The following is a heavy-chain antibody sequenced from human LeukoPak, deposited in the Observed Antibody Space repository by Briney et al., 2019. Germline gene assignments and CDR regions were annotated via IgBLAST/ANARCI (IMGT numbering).Heavy chain of an antibody. CDR2: MSYDGSNK. Sequence: GGSLRLSCAASGFTFSNYGMLWVRQAPGKGLEWVAVMSYDGSNKYYADSVKGRFTISRDNSKNTLYLQMNSLRAEDTAVYYCAKGAPYYSTLDYWGQGTLVTVSS. D-gene: IGHD3-22*01. J-gene: IGHJ4*02. CDR3: AKGAPYYSTLDY. V-gene: IGHV3-30*18. CDR1: GFTFSNYG.